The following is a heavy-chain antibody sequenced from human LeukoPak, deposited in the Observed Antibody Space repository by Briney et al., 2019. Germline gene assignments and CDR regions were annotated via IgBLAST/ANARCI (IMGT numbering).Heavy chain of an antibody. Sequence: ASVKVSCKVSGYTLIELSMHWVRQAPGKGLEWMGGFDPEDGDTIYAQKFRGRVTMTEDTSTATAYMELSSLRSDDTAFYYCVVDTPMAGSPFDYWGQGTLVTVSS. V-gene: IGHV1-24*01. CDR2: FDPEDGDT. CDR1: GYTLIELS. J-gene: IGHJ4*02. CDR3: VVDTPMAGSPFDY. D-gene: IGHD5-18*01.